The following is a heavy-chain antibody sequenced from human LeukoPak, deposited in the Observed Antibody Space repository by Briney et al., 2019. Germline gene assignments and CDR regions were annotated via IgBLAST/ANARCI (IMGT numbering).Heavy chain of an antibody. J-gene: IGHJ2*01. CDR3: AKRAPPVAPDL. CDR1: GFTFSSYA. CDR2: IVTSGGHT. V-gene: IGHV3-23*01. Sequence: TGGSLRLSCAASGFTFSSYAMHWVRQAPGKGLEWVSGIVTSGGHTYYADSVKGRFTISRDNSKNTLYLEMSSLRAEGTAVYYCAKRAPPVAPDLWGRGTLVTVSS.